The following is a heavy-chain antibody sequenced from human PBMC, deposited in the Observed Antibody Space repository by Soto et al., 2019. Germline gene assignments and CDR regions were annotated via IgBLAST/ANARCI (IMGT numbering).Heavy chain of an antibody. CDR2: IKSKTDGGTT. J-gene: IGHJ5*02. V-gene: IGHV3-15*01. D-gene: IGHD3-9*01. CDR1: GVTFRNAW. CDR3: TTDRAIKVLRYFDWSSSNWFDP. Sequence: GPLRLSCAASGVTFRNAWMNWVRQAPGKGLEWVGRIKSKTDGGTTDYAAPVKGRFTISRDDSKNTLYLQMNSLKTEDTAVYYCTTDRAIKVLRYFDWSSSNWFDPWGQGTLVTVSS.